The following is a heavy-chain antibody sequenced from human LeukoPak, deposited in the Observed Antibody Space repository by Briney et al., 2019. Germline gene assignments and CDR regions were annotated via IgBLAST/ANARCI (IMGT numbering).Heavy chain of an antibody. J-gene: IGHJ5*02. V-gene: IGHV4-59*01. CDR1: GGSISSYY. Sequence: SETLSLTCTVSGGSISSYYWSWIRQPPRKGLEWIGYIYYSGSTNYNPSLKSRVTISVDTSKNQFSLKLSSVTAADTAVYYCARGPSPYCSSTSCKDWFDPWGQGTLVTVSS. CDR2: IYYSGST. D-gene: IGHD2-2*01. CDR3: ARGPSPYCSSTSCKDWFDP.